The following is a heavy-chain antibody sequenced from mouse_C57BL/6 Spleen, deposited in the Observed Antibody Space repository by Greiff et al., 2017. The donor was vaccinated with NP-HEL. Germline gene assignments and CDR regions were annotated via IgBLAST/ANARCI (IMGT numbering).Heavy chain of an antibody. Sequence: EVQLQQSGPGLVKPSQSLSLTCSVTGYSITSGYYWNWIRQFPGNKLEWMGYISYDGSNNYNPSLKNRISITRDTSKNQFFLKLNSVTTEDTATYYCAAYYSNSYWYFDVWGTGTTVTVSS. CDR3: AAYYSNSYWYFDV. D-gene: IGHD2-5*01. J-gene: IGHJ1*03. CDR1: GYSITSGYY. CDR2: ISYDGSN. V-gene: IGHV3-6*01.